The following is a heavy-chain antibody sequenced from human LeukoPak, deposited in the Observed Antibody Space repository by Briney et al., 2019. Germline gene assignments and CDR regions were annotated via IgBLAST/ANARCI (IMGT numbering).Heavy chain of an antibody. D-gene: IGHD4-11*01. Sequence: SETLSLTCTVSGGSISSYYWSWIRQPPGKGLDWIGYIYYTGSTNYNPSLKSRVTISADTSKNQFSLKLSSVTAADTAVYYCATTTVEYYYYYYMDVWGKGTTVTVSS. J-gene: IGHJ6*03. CDR3: ATTTVEYYYYYYMDV. CDR1: GGSISSYY. CDR2: IYYTGST. V-gene: IGHV4-59*01.